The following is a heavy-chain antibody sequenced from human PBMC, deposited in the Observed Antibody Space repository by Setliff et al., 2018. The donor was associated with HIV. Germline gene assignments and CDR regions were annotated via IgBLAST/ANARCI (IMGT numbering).Heavy chain of an antibody. D-gene: IGHD1-26*01. Sequence: PGKGLEWIGRVDPEDGETIYAEKFQGRVTITADTSTDTAYMELSSLRSEDTAVYYCATSGATTWGGVYWGQGTLVTVSS. CDR3: ATSGATTWGGVY. V-gene: IGHV1-69-2*01. J-gene: IGHJ4*02. CDR2: VDPEDGET.